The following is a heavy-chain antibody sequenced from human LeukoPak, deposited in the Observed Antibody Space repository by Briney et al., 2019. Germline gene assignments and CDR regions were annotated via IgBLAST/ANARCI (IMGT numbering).Heavy chain of an antibody. CDR3: ARARDYYDSSGSTYYFDY. V-gene: IGHV4-59*12. CDR1: GGSISSYY. CDR2: IYYSGST. Sequence: SETLSLTCTVSGGSISSYYWSWIRQPPGKGLEWIGYIYYSGSTNYNPSLKSRVTISVDTSKNQFSLKLSSVTAADTAVYYCARARDYYDSSGSTYYFDYWGQGTLVTVSS. J-gene: IGHJ4*02. D-gene: IGHD3-22*01.